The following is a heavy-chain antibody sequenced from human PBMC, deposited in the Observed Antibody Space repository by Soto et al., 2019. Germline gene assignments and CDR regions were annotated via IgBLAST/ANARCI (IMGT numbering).Heavy chain of an antibody. J-gene: IGHJ6*03. V-gene: IGHV4-59*08. CDR2: IYYSGST. Sequence: SETLSLTCTVSGGSISSYYWSWIRQPPGKGLERIGYIYYSGSTNYNPSLKSRVTISVDTSKNQFSLKLSSVTAADTAVYYCASSQYYDFWSGYYTSYMDVWGKGTTVTVSS. CDR3: ASSQYYDFWSGYYTSYMDV. CDR1: GGSISSYY. D-gene: IGHD3-3*01.